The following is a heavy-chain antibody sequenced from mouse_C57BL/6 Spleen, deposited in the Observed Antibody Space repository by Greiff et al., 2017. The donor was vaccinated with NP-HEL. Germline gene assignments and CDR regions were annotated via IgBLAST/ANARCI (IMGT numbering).Heavy chain of an antibody. CDR1: GYTFTDYY. D-gene: IGHD2-2*01. Sequence: EVQLQQSGPELVKPGASVKISCKASGYTFTDYYMNWVKQSHGKSLEWIGDINPNNGGTSYNQKFKGKATLTVDKSSSTAYMELRSLTSEDSAVYYCARDGYDVRTWIAYWGQGTLVTVSA. CDR3: ARDGYDVRTWIAY. CDR2: INPNNGGT. V-gene: IGHV1-26*01. J-gene: IGHJ3*01.